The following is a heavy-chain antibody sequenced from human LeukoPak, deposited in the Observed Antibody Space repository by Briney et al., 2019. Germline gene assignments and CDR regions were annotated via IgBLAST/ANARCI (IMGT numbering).Heavy chain of an antibody. V-gene: IGHV3-23*01. D-gene: IGHD3-9*01. CDR2: ISGSGGST. J-gene: IGHJ4*02. Sequence: HSGGSLRLSCAASGFTFSSYAMSWVRQAPGKGLEWVSAISGSGGSTYYADSVEGPFTSSRDNSKNTLYLQMNSLRAEDTAVYYCAKGGLRYFDWLLSTYWGQGTLVTVSS. CDR1: GFTFSSYA. CDR3: AKGGLRYFDWLLSTY.